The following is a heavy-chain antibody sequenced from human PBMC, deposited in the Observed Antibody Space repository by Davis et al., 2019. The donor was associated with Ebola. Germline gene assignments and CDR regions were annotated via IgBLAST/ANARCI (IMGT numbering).Heavy chain of an antibody. CDR2: IIPIFGTA. Sequence: SVKVSCKTSGGTFSSYAISWVRQAPGQGLEWMGGIIPIFGTANYAQKFQGRVTITADESTSTAYMELSSLRSEDTAVYYCARERYSSENYFDYWGQGTLVTVSS. J-gene: IGHJ4*02. D-gene: IGHD6-25*01. CDR1: GGTFSSYA. CDR3: ARERYSSENYFDY. V-gene: IGHV1-69*13.